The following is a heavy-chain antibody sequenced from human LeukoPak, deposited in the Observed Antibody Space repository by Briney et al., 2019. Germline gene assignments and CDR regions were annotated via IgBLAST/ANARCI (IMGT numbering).Heavy chain of an antibody. J-gene: IGHJ4*02. CDR2: IYYSGST. CDR1: GGSISSYY. CDR3: ARGNDY. V-gene: IGHV4-59*08. Sequence: SETLSLTCTVSGGSISSYYWSWIRQPPGKGLEWIGYIYYSGSTNHNPSLKSRVTISVDTSKNQFSLKLSSVTAADTAVYYCARGNDYWGQGTLVTVSS.